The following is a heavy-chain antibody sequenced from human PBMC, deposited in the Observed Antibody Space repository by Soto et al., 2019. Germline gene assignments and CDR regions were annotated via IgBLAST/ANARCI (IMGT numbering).Heavy chain of an antibody. CDR1: GFTFSNFW. Sequence: EVQLVESGGGLVQPGGSLRLSCAVSGFTFSNFWMSWVRQSPGKGPEWVANINQDGSHKYYVDSVKARLTISRDNAKNSLYLEMNSLGAEDTAVYYCARHQWELPRDLDYWGQGTLVTVSS. CDR2: INQDGSHK. CDR3: ARHQWELPRDLDY. D-gene: IGHD1-26*01. V-gene: IGHV3-7*01. J-gene: IGHJ4*02.